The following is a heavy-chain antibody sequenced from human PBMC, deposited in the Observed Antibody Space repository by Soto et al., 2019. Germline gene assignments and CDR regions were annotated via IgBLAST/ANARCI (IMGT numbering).Heavy chain of an antibody. J-gene: IGHJ6*02. CDR1: GYTFTAYY. D-gene: IGHD6-6*01. V-gene: IGHV1-46*01. CDR2: IYPIAAST. Sequence: QVQLVQSGAEVKKPGASVRFSCKAFGYTFTAYYLHWVRQAPGQGLEWLGIIYPIAASTAYAQRFQGRVTMTADTSTNTVYMELSSLRAGDTAVYYCARDHWPPRPPLCGMDVWGQGTTLTVSS. CDR3: ARDHWPPRPPLCGMDV.